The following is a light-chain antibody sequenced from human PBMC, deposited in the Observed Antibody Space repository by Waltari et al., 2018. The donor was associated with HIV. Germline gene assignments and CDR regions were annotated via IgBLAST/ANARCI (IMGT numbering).Light chain of an antibody. Sequence: SYELTQPPSVSVSPGQTASITCSGDKLGDKYACWYQQKPGQSPVLVIYQDDKRPSGIPARFSGSNSGNTATLTISGTQTMDEADYYCQAWDSNTALFGTGTKVTVL. V-gene: IGLV3-1*01. CDR2: QDD. J-gene: IGLJ1*01. CDR3: QAWDSNTAL. CDR1: KLGDKY.